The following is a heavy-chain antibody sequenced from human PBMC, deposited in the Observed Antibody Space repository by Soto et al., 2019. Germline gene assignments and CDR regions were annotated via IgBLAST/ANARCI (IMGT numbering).Heavy chain of an antibody. CDR1: GYTFTSYY. J-gene: IGHJ6*02. V-gene: IGHV1-46*01. D-gene: IGHD3-9*01. Sequence: ASVKVSCKASGYTFTSYYMHWVRQAPGQGLEWMGIINPSGGSTSYAQKFQGRVTMTRDTSTSTVYMELSSLRSEDTAVYYCARDHQAKYYDILTGYYESEYYGMDVWGQGTTVTVSS. CDR3: ARDHQAKYYDILTGYYESEYYGMDV. CDR2: INPSGGST.